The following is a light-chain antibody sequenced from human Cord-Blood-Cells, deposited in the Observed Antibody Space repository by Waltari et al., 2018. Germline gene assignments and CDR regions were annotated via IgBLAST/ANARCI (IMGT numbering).Light chain of an antibody. CDR3: SSYTSSCYV. Sequence: QSALTQPASFAAPPGQSLIISCTGTSRDDGGYSYVYWYQQHPGNAPQLIIYDASNRPSGVSNRFSGSKSGNTASLTISGLQAEDEADYYCSSYTSSCYVFGTGTKVTVL. J-gene: IGLJ1*01. V-gene: IGLV2-14*01. CDR1: SRDDGGYSY. CDR2: DAS.